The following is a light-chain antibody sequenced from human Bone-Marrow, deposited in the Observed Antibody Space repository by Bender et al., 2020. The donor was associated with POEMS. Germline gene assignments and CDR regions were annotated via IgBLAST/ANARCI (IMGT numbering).Light chain of an antibody. CDR1: SSDVGGSDF. V-gene: IGLV2-23*02. CDR2: EVN. Sequence: QSALTQPASVSGSPGQSITISCTGTSSDVGGSDFVSWYLQYPGKAPRLMIYEVNKRPSGVSHRFSGSKSGNTASLTISGLQAEDEADYYCCSYAGSTTFVVFGGGTKLTVL. CDR3: CSYAGSTTFVV. J-gene: IGLJ2*01.